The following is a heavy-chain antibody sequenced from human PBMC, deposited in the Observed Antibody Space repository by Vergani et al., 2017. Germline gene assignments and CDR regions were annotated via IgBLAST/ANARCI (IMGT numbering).Heavy chain of an antibody. J-gene: IGHJ4*02. CDR2: INPNSGGT. CDR1: GYTFTDYY. Sequence: QVQLVQSGAEVKKPGASVKVSCKASGYTFTDYYMHWVRQAPGQGLEWMGWINPNSGGTNYAQKFQCRVTMTRDTSISTAYMELSRLRSDDTAVYYCARDPAGYCTNGVCFPTLVYWGQGTLVTVSS. D-gene: IGHD2-8*01. V-gene: IGHV1-2*02. CDR3: ARDPAGYCTNGVCFPTLVY.